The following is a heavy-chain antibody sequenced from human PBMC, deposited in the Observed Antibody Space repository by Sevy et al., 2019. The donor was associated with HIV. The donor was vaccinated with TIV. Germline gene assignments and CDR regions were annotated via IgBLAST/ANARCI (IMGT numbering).Heavy chain of an antibody. J-gene: IGHJ2*01. CDR2: IYIDDST. V-gene: IGHV3-53*01. CDR1: GFAVSTNY. D-gene: IGHD2-15*01. CDR3: ARVSGSWYFDL. Sequence: GGSLRLSCAASGFAVSTNYMSWVRQAPGKGLEWVSVIYIDDSTYYADSMKGRFTFSRDNSKNTLYLQMNSLRAEDTAVYYCARVSGSWYFDLWGRGTLVTVSS.